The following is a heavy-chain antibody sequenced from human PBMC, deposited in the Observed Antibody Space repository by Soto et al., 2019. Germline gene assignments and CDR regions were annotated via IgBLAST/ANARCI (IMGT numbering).Heavy chain of an antibody. CDR2: IWYDGSNK. Sequence: QVQLVESGGGVVQPGRSLRLSCAASGFTFSSYGMHWVRQAPGKGLEWVAVIWYDGSNKYYADSVKGRFTISRDNSKNTLYRQMNSLRAEDTAVYYCARGDYGDYSLDYWGQGTLVTVSS. V-gene: IGHV3-33*01. CDR1: GFTFSSYG. D-gene: IGHD4-17*01. J-gene: IGHJ4*02. CDR3: ARGDYGDYSLDY.